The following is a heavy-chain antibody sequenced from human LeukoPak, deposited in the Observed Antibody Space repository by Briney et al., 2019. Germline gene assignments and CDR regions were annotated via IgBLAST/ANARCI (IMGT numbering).Heavy chain of an antibody. Sequence: SETLSLTCTVSGGSISSYYWSWIRQPAGKGLEWIGRIYTSGSTNYNPSLKSRVTISVDTSKNQFSLKLSSVTAADTAVYYCAREAYDSSGYYYYFDYWGQGTLVTVSS. D-gene: IGHD3-22*01. CDR3: AREAYDSSGYYYYFDY. V-gene: IGHV4-4*07. J-gene: IGHJ4*02. CDR2: IYTSGST. CDR1: GGSISSYY.